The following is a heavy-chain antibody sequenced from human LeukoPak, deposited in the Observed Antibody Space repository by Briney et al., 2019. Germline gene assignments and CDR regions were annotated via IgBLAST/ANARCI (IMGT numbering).Heavy chain of an antibody. CDR2: IKTKAEGGTA. CDR1: GFTFSNAW. CDR3: ARDLSRGDIVGVPSALFDY. D-gene: IGHD2-2*01. Sequence: QTGGSLRLSCAASGFTFSNAWMSWVRQVPGKGLEWVGRIKTKAEGGTADYAAPVKGRFTVSRDDSDNTLYLQMNSLRVEDTAVYYCARDLSRGDIVGVPSALFDYWGQGTLVTVSS. V-gene: IGHV3-15*01. J-gene: IGHJ4*02.